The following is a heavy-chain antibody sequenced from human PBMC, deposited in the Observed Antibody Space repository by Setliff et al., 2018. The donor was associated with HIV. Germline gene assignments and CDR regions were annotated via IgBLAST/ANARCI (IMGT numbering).Heavy chain of an antibody. CDR3: ASSGSYGY. V-gene: IGHV3-74*01. Sequence: LRLSCAASGFTFGKVWMNWARQAPGKGLVWVSRINSDGSSTTYADSVKGRFTISRDNAKNTLYLQMNSLRAEDTAVYYCASSGSYGYWGQGTLVTVSS. D-gene: IGHD1-26*01. CDR1: GFTFGKVW. J-gene: IGHJ4*02. CDR2: INSDGSST.